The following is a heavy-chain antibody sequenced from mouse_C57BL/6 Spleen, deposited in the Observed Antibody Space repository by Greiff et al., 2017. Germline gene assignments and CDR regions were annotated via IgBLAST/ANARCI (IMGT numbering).Heavy chain of an antibody. CDR1: GFTFSSYA. J-gene: IGHJ2*01. CDR3: ARDRGSRGFDD. Sequence: EVMLVESGGGLVKPGGSLKLSCAASGFTFSSYAMPWVRQTPEKRLGWVATISDGGSYTYYPDNVKGRFTISRDNAKNNLYLQMSHLKAEDTAMYYCARDRGSRGFDDWGQGTTLTVSS. V-gene: IGHV5-4*01. CDR2: ISDGGSYT. D-gene: IGHD1-1*01.